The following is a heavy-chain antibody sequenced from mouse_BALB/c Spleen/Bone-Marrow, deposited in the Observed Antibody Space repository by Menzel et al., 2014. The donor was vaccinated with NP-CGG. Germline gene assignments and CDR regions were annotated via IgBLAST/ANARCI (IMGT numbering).Heavy chain of an antibody. V-gene: IGHV1-7*01. J-gene: IGHJ2*01. Sequence: QVHVKQSGAELAKPGAAVKMSCKASGYTFSTYWMHRVKQRPGQGLEWIGYINPTTDYTEYNQKFKDEATLTADRSSSTAYMQLSSPTSEDSAVYYCARDVDYWGQGTTLTVSS. CDR1: GYTFSTYW. CDR2: INPTTDYT. CDR3: ARDVDY.